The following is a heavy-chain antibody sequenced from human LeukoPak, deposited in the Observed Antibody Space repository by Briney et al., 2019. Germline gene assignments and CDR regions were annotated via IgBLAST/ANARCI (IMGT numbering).Heavy chain of an antibody. CDR2: IWYDGSNK. D-gene: IGHD1-26*01. CDR1: GFTFSSYG. V-gene: IGHV3-33*01. Sequence: GRSLRLSCAASGFTFSSYGMHWVRQAPGKGLEWVAVIWYDGSNKYCADSVKGRFTISRDNSKNTLYLQMNSLRAEDTAVYYCARASVAAIDYWGQGTLVTVSS. J-gene: IGHJ4*02. CDR3: ARASVAAIDY.